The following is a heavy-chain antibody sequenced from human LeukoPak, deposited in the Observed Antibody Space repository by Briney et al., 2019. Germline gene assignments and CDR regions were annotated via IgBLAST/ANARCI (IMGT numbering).Heavy chain of an antibody. CDR1: GFTLSRYG. Sequence: GRSLRLSCAASGFTLSRYGMHWVRQAPGKGLEWVAVVWFDGRNKYYADSAKGRFTISRDNSKNTLYLQMNRVRAEYTAVYYCARDHDYGAKSPFDYWGQGTLVTVSS. CDR3: ARDHDYGAKSPFDY. J-gene: IGHJ4*02. V-gene: IGHV3-33*01. D-gene: IGHD4-23*01. CDR2: VWFDGRNK.